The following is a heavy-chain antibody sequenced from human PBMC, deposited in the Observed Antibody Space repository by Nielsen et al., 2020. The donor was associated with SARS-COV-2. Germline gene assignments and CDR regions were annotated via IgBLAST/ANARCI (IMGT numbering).Heavy chain of an antibody. J-gene: IGHJ3*02. Sequence: SLKISCAASGFTFDDYAMHWVRQAPGKGLEWVSGISWNSGSIGYADSVKGRFTISRDNAKNSLYLQMNSLRVEDTALYYCAKIPGDFDAFDIWGQGTMVTVSS. CDR2: ISWNSGSI. CDR3: AKIPGDFDAFDI. CDR1: GFTFDDYA. D-gene: IGHD4-17*01. V-gene: IGHV3-9*01.